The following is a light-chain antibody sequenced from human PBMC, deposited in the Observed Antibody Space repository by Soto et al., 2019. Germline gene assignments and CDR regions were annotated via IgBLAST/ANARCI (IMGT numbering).Light chain of an antibody. J-gene: IGKJ2*01. Sequence: EIVLTQSPATLSLSPGERAILSCRASQSVSSIYLDWYQQKSGQAPTLILYAASTRATGIPDRFSGSGSGTDFTLTISRLEPEDFAVYFCQLYGSSPPRYTFGQGTKVDIK. CDR3: QLYGSSPPRYT. CDR2: AAS. V-gene: IGKV3-20*01. CDR1: QSVSSIY.